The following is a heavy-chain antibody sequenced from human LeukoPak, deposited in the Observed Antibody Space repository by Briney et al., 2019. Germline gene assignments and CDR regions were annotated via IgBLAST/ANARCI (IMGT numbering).Heavy chain of an antibody. CDR1: GFTFTSYT. J-gene: IGHJ4*02. CDR2: IWYDASRV. V-gene: IGHV3-30*02. D-gene: IGHD3-10*01. Sequence: RGSLRLSCVASGFTFTSYTMHWVRQAPGKGLEWVASIWYDASRVYYADSVKGQFTISRDNSKNTLYLQMNSLRAEDTAVYYCASYYGSGLFDYWGQGTLVTVSS. CDR3: ASYYGSGLFDY.